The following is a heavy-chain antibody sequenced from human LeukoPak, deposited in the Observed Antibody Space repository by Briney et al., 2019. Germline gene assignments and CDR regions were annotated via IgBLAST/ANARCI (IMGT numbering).Heavy chain of an antibody. CDR3: ARSASLVVVPAALDY. CDR2: IIPIFGTA. J-gene: IGHJ4*02. CDR1: GGTFSSYA. V-gene: IGHV1-69*13. D-gene: IGHD2-2*01. Sequence: AASVTVSCTASGGTFSSYAISWVRQAPGQGLEWMGGIIPIFGTANYAQKFQGRVTITADESTSTAYMELSSLRSEDTAVYYCARSASLVVVPAALDYWGQGTLVTVSS.